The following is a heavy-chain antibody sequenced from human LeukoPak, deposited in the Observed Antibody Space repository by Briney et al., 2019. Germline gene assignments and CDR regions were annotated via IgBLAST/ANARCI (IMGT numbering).Heavy chain of an antibody. CDR1: GGSISSGGYS. V-gene: IGHV4-30-2*01. D-gene: IGHD3-10*01. J-gene: IGHJ3*02. CDR2: IYHSGST. CDR3: ARVLGSGSYYNGDDAFDI. Sequence: SQTLSLTCAVSGGSISSGGYSWSWIRQPPGKGLEWIGYIYHSGSTYYNPSLKSRVTISVDRSKNQFSLKLSSVTAADTAVYYCARVLGSGSYYNGDDAFDIWGQGTMVTVSS.